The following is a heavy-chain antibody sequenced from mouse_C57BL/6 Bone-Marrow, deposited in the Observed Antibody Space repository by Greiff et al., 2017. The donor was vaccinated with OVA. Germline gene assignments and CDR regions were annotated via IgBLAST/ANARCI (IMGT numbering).Heavy chain of an antibody. Sequence: VKVVESGPGLVQPSQSLSITCTVSGFSLTSYGVHWVRQSPGKGLEWLGVIWRGGSTDYNAAFMSRLSITKDNSKSQVFFKMNSLQADDTAIYYCAKNLLWGDYYAMDYWGQGTSVTVSS. CDR2: IWRGGST. J-gene: IGHJ4*01. D-gene: IGHD2-1*01. CDR3: AKNLLWGDYYAMDY. V-gene: IGHV2-5*01. CDR1: GFSLTSYG.